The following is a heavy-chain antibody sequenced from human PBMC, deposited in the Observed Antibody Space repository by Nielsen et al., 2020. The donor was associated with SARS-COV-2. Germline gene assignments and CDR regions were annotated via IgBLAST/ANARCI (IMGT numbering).Heavy chain of an antibody. CDR1: GYTFTSYA. Sequence: ASVKVSCKASGYTFTSYAMHWVRQAPGQRLEWMGWINAGNGNTKYSQKFQGGVTITRDTSASTAYMELSSLRSEDTAVYYCARDRITMIVVVITIYYYYYYMDVWGKGTTVTVSS. V-gene: IGHV1-3*01. J-gene: IGHJ6*03. D-gene: IGHD3-22*01. CDR3: ARDRITMIVVVITIYYYYYYMDV. CDR2: INAGNGNT.